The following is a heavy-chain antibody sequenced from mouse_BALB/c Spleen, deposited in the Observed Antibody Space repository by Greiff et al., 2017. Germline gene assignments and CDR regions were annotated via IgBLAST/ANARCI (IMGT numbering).Heavy chain of an antibody. V-gene: IGHV1S137*01. CDR3: ARHGNYAYYAMDY. J-gene: IGHJ4*01. D-gene: IGHD2-1*01. CDR1: GYTFTDYA. CDR2: ISTYYGDA. Sequence: QVQLKESGAELVRPGVSVKISCKGSGYTFTDYAMHWVKQSHAKSLEWIGVISTYYGDASYNQKFKGKATMTVDKSSSTAYMELARLTSEDSAIYYCARHGNYAYYAMDYWGQGTSVTVSS.